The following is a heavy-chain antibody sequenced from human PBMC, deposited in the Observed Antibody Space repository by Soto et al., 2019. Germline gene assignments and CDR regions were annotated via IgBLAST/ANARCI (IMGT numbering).Heavy chain of an antibody. Sequence: QVQLVQSGAEVKKPGASVKVSCKASGYTFTGYYMHWVRQAPGQGLEWMGWINPNSGGTNYAQKCQGSVTMTRDSSINTVYLELRRMISDDTVVYYCARVNCGGYWERSGYCYYYGMDVWGQGTKVTVSS. J-gene: IGHJ6*02. V-gene: IGHV1-2*04. CDR3: ARVNCGGYWERSGYCYYYGMDV. D-gene: IGHD1-26*01. CDR1: GYTFTGYY. CDR2: INPNSGGT.